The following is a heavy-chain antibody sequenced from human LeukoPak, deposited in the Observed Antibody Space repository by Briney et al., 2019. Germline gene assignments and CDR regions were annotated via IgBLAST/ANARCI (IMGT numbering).Heavy chain of an antibody. CDR1: GGSFSSGSHY. CDR3: ARDRERGVVRGIFDY. J-gene: IGHJ4*02. Sequence: PSQTLSLTCTVSGGSFSSGSHYWSWIRQPAGKGLEWIGRINTSGSTSYNPSLKSRVTISVDTSKNQFSLKLRYVTAADTAVYYCARDRERGVVRGIFDYWGQGTLVTVSS. V-gene: IGHV4-61*02. D-gene: IGHD3-10*01. CDR2: INTSGST.